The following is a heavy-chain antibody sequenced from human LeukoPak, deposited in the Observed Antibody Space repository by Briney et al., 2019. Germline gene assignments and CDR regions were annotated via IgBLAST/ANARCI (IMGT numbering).Heavy chain of an antibody. CDR2: IYYSGST. J-gene: IGHJ2*01. Sequence: PSETLSLTCTVSGGSISSYYWSWIRQPPGKGLEWIGHIYYSGSTNYNPSLKSRVTISVDTSKNQFSLKLSSVTAADTAVYYCARDTDYYDSSGYNKGWYFDLWGRGTLVTVSS. CDR3: ARDTDYYDSSGYNKGWYFDL. D-gene: IGHD3-22*01. CDR1: GGSISSYY. V-gene: IGHV4-59*01.